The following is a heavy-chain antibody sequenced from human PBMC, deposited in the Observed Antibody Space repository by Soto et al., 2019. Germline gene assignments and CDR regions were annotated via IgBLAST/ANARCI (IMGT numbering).Heavy chain of an antibody. D-gene: IGHD3-9*01. CDR1: GFTFSSYW. CDR3: ARDYYDILTGRLDY. Sequence: GGSLRLSCAASGFTFSSYWMSWVRQAPGKGLEWVANIKQDGSEKYYVDSVKGRFTISRDNAKNSLYLQMNSLRAEDTAVYYCARDYYDILTGRLDYWGQGTLVTVSS. V-gene: IGHV3-7*01. CDR2: IKQDGSEK. J-gene: IGHJ4*02.